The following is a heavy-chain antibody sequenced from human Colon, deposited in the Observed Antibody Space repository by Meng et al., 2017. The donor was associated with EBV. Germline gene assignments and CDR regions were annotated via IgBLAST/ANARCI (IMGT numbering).Heavy chain of an antibody. CDR3: ASSRHGDYHWGS. Sequence: GALPEAGRGRVDATGPLSLTCKVSGVSIDSRNWWQWVPQHPGKGLGWIGENYRSGSTHYNPCLKSRITISVDNSKDQFSLSLLCAAAADTAVYYCASSRHGDYHWGSWGQGTLVTVSS. CDR1: GVSIDSRNW. CDR2: NYRSGST. J-gene: IGHJ5*02. D-gene: IGHD4-17*01. V-gene: IGHV4-4*02.